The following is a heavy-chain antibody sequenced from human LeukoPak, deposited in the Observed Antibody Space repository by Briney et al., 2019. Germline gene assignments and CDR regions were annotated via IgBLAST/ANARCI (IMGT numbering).Heavy chain of an antibody. J-gene: IGHJ6*03. CDR1: GGSISSSNYY. Sequence: SETLSLTCTVSGGSISSSNYYWSWIRQPPGKGLEWIGYIYDSGSTKYNPSLKSRVTISVDTSKNQFSLKLSSVTAADTAEYYCARDTPGGYYDSSGFGHYYYMDVWGRGTTVTVSS. V-gene: IGHV4-61*01. D-gene: IGHD3-22*01. CDR3: ARDTPGGYYDSSGFGHYYYMDV. CDR2: IYDSGST.